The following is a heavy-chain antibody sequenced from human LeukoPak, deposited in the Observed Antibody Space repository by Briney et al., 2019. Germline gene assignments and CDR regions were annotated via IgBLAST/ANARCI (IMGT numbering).Heavy chain of an antibody. CDR1: AGSISSSY. Sequence: PSPTLSLTCTVSAGSISSSYWSCVRQPPGNRLEWIRYISYSATTNYNPSLKSRVTISVAPSKNQFSLKLRSVTAPDTAVYYCARDRGNYFDYWGQGTLVTVSS. J-gene: IGHJ4*02. D-gene: IGHD6-13*01. V-gene: IGHV4-59*01. CDR3: ARDRGNYFDY. CDR2: ISYSATT.